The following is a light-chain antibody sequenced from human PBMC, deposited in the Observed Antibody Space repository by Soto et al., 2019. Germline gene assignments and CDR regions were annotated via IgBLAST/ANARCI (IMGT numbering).Light chain of an antibody. CDR3: QSYDSNLSEGV. J-gene: IGLJ2*01. CDR1: SSNIGAGYN. V-gene: IGLV1-40*01. CDR2: ANS. Sequence: QSVLTQPPSVSGAPGQRVTISCTGSSSNIGAGYNVHWYQQLPGTAPKLLIYANSNRPSGVPDRFSGSKSGTSASLAITGLQSEGEADYYCQSYDSNLSEGVFGVGTKLTVL.